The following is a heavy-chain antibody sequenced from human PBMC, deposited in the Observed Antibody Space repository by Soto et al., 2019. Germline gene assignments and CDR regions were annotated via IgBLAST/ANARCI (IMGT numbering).Heavy chain of an antibody. CDR3: ARARALWFGELYAFDI. V-gene: IGHV4-4*07. Sequence: QVQLQESGPGLVKPSETLSLTCTVSGGSISSYYWSWIRQPAGKGLEWIGRIYISGSTNYNPSLKRRVTMSVDTSKNQFSLKLSSVTAADTAVYYCARARALWFGELYAFDIWGQGTMVTVSS. D-gene: IGHD3-10*01. CDR1: GGSISSYY. J-gene: IGHJ3*02. CDR2: IYISGST.